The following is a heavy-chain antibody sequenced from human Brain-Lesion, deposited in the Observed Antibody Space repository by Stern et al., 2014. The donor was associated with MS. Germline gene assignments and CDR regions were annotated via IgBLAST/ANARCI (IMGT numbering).Heavy chain of an antibody. CDR2: IHYSGGT. CDR3: ARVPDYGDAFFDY. CDR1: GGPISSGDNY. D-gene: IGHD4-17*01. J-gene: IGHJ4*02. Sequence: VQLVESGPGLVKPSQTLSLTCTVSGGPISSGDNYWSWIRQPPGKGPEWIGYIHYSGGTCFNPSLKSRATISADTSKNQFSLKLNSMTAADTAVYYCARVPDYGDAFFDYWGQGILVTVSS. V-gene: IGHV4-30-4*01.